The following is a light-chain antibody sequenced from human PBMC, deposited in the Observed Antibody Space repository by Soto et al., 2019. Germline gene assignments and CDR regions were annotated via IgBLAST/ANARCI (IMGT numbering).Light chain of an antibody. J-gene: IGKJ2*01. Sequence: DIQMTQSPSTLSASVGDRVTITCRASQSISSWLAWYQQKPGKAPKFLIYDASSLESGVPSRFSGSGSGTEFTLTISSLQPDDFATYYCQQYNSYPYTFGQGTKLEIK. V-gene: IGKV1-5*01. CDR1: QSISSW. CDR2: DAS. CDR3: QQYNSYPYT.